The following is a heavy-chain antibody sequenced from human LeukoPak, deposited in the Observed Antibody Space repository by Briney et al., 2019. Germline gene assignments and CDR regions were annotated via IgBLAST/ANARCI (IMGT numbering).Heavy chain of an antibody. J-gene: IGHJ4*02. CDR3: ARVGTSGSSVAYDY. CDR1: GGSISNYY. Sequence: SETLSLTCTVSGGSISNYYWSWIRQPPGKGLEWIGYIYNSGSTNYNPSLKSRVTISVDTSKNQLSLNLGSVTAADTAAYYCARVGTSGSSVAYDYWGQGTLVTVSS. CDR2: IYNSGST. V-gene: IGHV4-59*01. D-gene: IGHD3-10*01.